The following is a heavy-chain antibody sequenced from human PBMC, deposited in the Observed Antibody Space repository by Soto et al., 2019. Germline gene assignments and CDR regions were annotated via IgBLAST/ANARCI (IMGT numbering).Heavy chain of an antibody. CDR1: GYTFTSYA. Sequence: QVQLVQSGAEVKKPGASVKVSCKASGYTFTSYAMHWVRQAPGQRLEWMGWINAGNGNTKYSQKFQGRVTITRDTSASTAYMELSSLRSEDTAVYYCARVRISGLSYGMDVWGQGTTVTVSS. CDR3: ARVRISGLSYGMDV. CDR2: INAGNGNT. D-gene: IGHD3-10*01. J-gene: IGHJ6*02. V-gene: IGHV1-3*01.